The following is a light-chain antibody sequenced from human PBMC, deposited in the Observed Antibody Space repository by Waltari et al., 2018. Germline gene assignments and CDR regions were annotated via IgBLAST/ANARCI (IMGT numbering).Light chain of an antibody. CDR2: AAS. V-gene: IGKV1-8*01. Sequence: AIRMTQSPSSFSASTGDRVTITCRARQGISSYLAWYQQKPGKAPKLLIYAASTLQSGVPSRFSGSGSGTDFTLTISCLQSEDFATYYCQQYYSYPYTCGQGTKLEIK. CDR1: QGISSY. J-gene: IGKJ2*01. CDR3: QQYYSYPYT.